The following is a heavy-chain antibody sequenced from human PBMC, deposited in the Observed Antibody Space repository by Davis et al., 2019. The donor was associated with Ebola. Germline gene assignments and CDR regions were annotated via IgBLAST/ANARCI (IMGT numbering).Heavy chain of an antibody. D-gene: IGHD6-19*01. J-gene: IGHJ5*02. V-gene: IGHV5-51*01. Sequence: GESLKISCKGSGYSFPNYWIGWVRQKPGKGLEWIGIIYPGDSDTRYSPSFQGQVTISVDKSISTAYLQWGSLKASDTAIYYCARHDTGWFNWFDPWGQGTLVTVSS. CDR1: GYSFPNYW. CDR3: ARHDTGWFNWFDP. CDR2: IYPGDSDT.